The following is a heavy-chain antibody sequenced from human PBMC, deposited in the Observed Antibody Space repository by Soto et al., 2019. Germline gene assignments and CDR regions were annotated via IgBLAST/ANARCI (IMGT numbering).Heavy chain of an antibody. J-gene: IGHJ6*02. CDR2: IYYSGST. CDR3: ARAVTTIFGVAYAVYGMDV. CDR1: GGSISSYY. D-gene: IGHD3-3*01. Sequence: PSETLSLTCTVSGGSISSYYWSWVRQPPGKGLEWIGYIYYSGSTNYNPSLKSRVTISVDTSKNQFSLKLSSVTAADTAVYYCARAVTTIFGVAYAVYGMDVWGQGTTVTV. V-gene: IGHV4-59*01.